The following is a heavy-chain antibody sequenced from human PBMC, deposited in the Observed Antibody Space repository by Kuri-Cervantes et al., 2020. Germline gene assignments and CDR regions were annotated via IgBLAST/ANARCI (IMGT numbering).Heavy chain of an antibody. CDR1: AFTFDDYA. CDR2: IWYDGSNK. J-gene: IGHJ4*02. D-gene: IGHD3-16*01. CDR3: ATPGGH. V-gene: IGHV3-33*08. Sequence: GESLKISCAASAFTFDDYAMHWVRQAPGKGLEWVAVIWYDGSNKYYADSVKGRFTISRDNSKNTLYLQMNSLRAEDTAVYYCATPGGHWGQGTLVTVSS.